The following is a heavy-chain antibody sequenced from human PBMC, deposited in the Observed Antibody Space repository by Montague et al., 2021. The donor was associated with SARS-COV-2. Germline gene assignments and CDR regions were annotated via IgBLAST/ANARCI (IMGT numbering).Heavy chain of an antibody. V-gene: IGHV4-34*01. J-gene: IGHJ3*02. Sequence: SETLSLTCTVYGRSFSGYYWSWIRQPPGKGLEWIGEINHSGSTNXNPSLKSRVTISVDTSKNQFSLKLSSVTAADTAVYYCAIPMVRGFSRAFDIWGQGTMVTVSS. CDR1: GRSFSGYY. D-gene: IGHD3-10*01. CDR2: INHSGST. CDR3: AIPMVRGFSRAFDI.